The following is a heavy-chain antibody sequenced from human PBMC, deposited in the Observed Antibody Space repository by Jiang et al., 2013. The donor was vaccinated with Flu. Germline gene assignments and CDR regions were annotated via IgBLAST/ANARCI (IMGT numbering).Heavy chain of an antibody. D-gene: IGHD2-15*01. Sequence: SGAEVKKPGASVKVSCKASGFRFTTFPINWVRQAPGQGLEWMGWINAGKGNTKYSERFQGRITLTWDASARTAKMELSSLRSEDTALYYCASLHGVDYYYGRDVWGQGTTVTVSS. CDR1: GFRFTTFP. V-gene: IGHV1-3*01. J-gene: IGHJ6*02. CDR3: ASLHGVDYYYGRDV. CDR2: INAGKGNT.